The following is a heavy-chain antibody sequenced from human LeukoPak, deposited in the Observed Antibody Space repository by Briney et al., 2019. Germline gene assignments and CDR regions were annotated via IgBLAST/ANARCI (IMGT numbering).Heavy chain of an antibody. CDR1: GYSFTSYW. D-gene: IGHD6-13*01. V-gene: IGHV5-51*01. CDR3: ARLHPRYSSSLLDLDY. Sequence: GESLKISCKGSGYSFTSYWIGWVRQMPGKGLEWMGIIYPGDSDTRYSPSFQGQVTISADKSISTAYLQWSSLKASDTAMYYCARLHPRYSSSLLDLDYWGQGTLVTVSS. CDR2: IYPGDSDT. J-gene: IGHJ4*02.